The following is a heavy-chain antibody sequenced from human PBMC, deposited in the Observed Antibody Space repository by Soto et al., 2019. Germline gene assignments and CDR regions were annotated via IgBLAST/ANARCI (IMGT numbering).Heavy chain of an antibody. V-gene: IGHV3-11*01. CDR3: ARIEGDCSGGSCYSGGSDY. CDR1: GFTFSDYY. J-gene: IGHJ4*02. Sequence: PGGSLRLSCAASGFTFSDYYMTWIRQAPGKGLEWVSYIDNSGTIKYYADSVKGRFTISRDNTKNSLSLQMNSLGAEDTAIYYCARIEGDCSGGSCYSGGSDYWGQGALVTVSS. D-gene: IGHD2-15*01. CDR2: IDNSGTIK.